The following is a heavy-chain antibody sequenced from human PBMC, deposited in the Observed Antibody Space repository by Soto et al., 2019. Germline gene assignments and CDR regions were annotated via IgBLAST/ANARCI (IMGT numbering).Heavy chain of an antibody. CDR1: GGSFSGYY. Sequence: SETLSLTCAVYGGSFSGYYWSWIRQPPGKGLEWIGEINHSGSTNYNPSLKSRVTISVDTSKNQFSLKLSSVTAADTAVYYCARVYAYYYDSSGYYYLYNWFDPWGQGTLVTVYS. D-gene: IGHD3-22*01. CDR2: INHSGST. J-gene: IGHJ5*02. CDR3: ARVYAYYYDSSGYYYLYNWFDP. V-gene: IGHV4-34*01.